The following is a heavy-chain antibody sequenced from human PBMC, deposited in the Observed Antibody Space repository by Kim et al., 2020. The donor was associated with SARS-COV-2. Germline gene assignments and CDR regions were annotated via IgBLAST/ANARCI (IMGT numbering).Heavy chain of an antibody. Sequence: GESLKISCKGSGYSFTSYWIGWVRQMPGKGLEWMGIIYPGDSDTRYSPSFQGQVTISADKSISTAYLQWSSLKASDTAMYYCARQVSYYDSSGYYYFDYWGQGTLVTVSS. D-gene: IGHD3-22*01. CDR1: GYSFTSYW. V-gene: IGHV5-51*01. CDR2: IYPGDSDT. J-gene: IGHJ4*02. CDR3: ARQVSYYDSSGYYYFDY.